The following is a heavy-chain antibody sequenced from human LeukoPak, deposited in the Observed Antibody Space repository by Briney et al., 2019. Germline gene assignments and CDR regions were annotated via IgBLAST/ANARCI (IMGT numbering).Heavy chain of an antibody. Sequence: SETLSLTCTVSGGPISRYYWSWIRQPPGKGLEWIGYIYYSGSNNYNPSLKSRVTISVDTSKNQFCLKLSSVTAADTAVYYWAIGADSSGFRWGQGTLVTVSS. CDR1: GGPISRYY. D-gene: IGHD3-22*01. CDR3: AIGADSSGFR. J-gene: IGHJ4*02. CDR2: IYYSGSN. V-gene: IGHV4-59*01.